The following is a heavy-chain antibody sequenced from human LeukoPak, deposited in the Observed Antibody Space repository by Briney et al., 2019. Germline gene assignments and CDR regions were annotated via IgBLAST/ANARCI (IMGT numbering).Heavy chain of an antibody. V-gene: IGHV4-31*03. Sequence: PSETLSLTCTVSGGSISSGGYYWSWIRQHPGKGLEWIGYIYYSGSTYYNPSLKSRVTISVDTSKNQFSLKLSSVTAADTAVYYCARAGGFFSPFGYWGQGTLVTVSS. CDR2: IYYSGST. CDR1: GGSISSGGYY. D-gene: IGHD3-3*01. J-gene: IGHJ4*02. CDR3: ARAGGFFSPFGY.